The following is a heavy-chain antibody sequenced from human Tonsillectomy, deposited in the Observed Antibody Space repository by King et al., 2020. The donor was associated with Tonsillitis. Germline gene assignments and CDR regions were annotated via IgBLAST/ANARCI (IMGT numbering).Heavy chain of an antibody. Sequence: VQLLESGGGLVQPGGSLRLSCAASGFTLETYAMSWVRQAPGKGLEWVSAVSSSGISTYYADSVKGRFTMSRDDSSNTLYLQVYSLRAEDTAVYFCAKEAGEVYDFWSGYYYSAFDIWGQGTMVTVSS. CDR3: AKEAGEVYDFWSGYYYSAFDI. J-gene: IGHJ3*02. V-gene: IGHV3-23*01. D-gene: IGHD3-3*01. CDR2: VSSSGIST. CDR1: GFTLETYA.